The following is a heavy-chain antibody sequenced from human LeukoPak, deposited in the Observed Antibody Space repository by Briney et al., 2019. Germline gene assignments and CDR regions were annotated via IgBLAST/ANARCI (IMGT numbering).Heavy chain of an antibody. CDR2: IKHDGSEKQDGSEK. Sequence: GGSLRLSCAASGFTFSQYWMSWVRQAPGKGLEWVANIKHDGSEKQDGSEKNYVDSVKGRFTVSRDNPKNLLYLQLNSLRAEDTAVYYCVTGRGTGHQWGQGTLVTVSS. D-gene: IGHD1-1*01. J-gene: IGHJ4*02. V-gene: IGHV3-7*01. CDR3: VTGRGTGHQ. CDR1: GFTFSQYW.